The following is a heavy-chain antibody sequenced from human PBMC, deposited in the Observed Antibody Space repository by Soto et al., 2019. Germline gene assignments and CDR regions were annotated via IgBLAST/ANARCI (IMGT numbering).Heavy chain of an antibody. V-gene: IGHV3-30*18. J-gene: IGHJ5*02. D-gene: IGHD3-10*01. Sequence: GGSLRLSCAASGFTFSSYGMHWVRQAPGKGLEWVAVISYDGSNKYYADSVKGRFTISRDNSKNTLYLQMNSLRAEDTAVYYCAKDRYYAFDPWGQGTLVTVSS. CDR3: AKDRYYAFDP. CDR2: ISYDGSNK. CDR1: GFTFSSYG.